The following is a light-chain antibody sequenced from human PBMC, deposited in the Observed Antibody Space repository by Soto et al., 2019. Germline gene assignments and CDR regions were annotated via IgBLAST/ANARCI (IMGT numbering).Light chain of an antibody. CDR1: HVIKND. CDR2: AAS. V-gene: IGKV1-39*01. CDR3: QQSYNSPFT. Sequence: SHITQSPSSLSASVGDRVTSTCRASHVIKNDLSWYQQRPGRDPKLLIYAASNLQGGVPSRFSGSGSGTHFTLTISSLQPEDFATYYCQQSYNSPFTFGPGTKVDIK. J-gene: IGKJ3*01.